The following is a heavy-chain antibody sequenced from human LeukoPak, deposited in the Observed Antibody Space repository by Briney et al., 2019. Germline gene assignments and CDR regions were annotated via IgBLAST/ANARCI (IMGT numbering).Heavy chain of an antibody. CDR3: ARVAKSNSWSNYYMDV. D-gene: IGHD6-13*01. J-gene: IGHJ6*03. CDR2: IYTSGSS. CDR1: GGSIRNYY. V-gene: IGHV4-4*09. Sequence: PSETLSLTCSVSGGSIRNYYWSWIRQPPGKGLQWIGYIYTSGSSKYSPSLQSRVTMSVDTSRNQFSLKLSSVTAADTAVYYRARVAKSNSWSNYYMDVWGTGTRVTVSS.